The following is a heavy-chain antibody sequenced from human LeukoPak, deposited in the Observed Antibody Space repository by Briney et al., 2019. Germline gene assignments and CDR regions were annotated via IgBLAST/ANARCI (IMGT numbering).Heavy chain of an antibody. Sequence: SETLSLTCTVSGGSISSSSYYWGWIRQPPGKGLERIGSIYYSGSTYYNPSLKSRVTISVDTSKNQFSLRLSSVTAADTAVFYCARLEADDYGDRGSPGTPNAQSNWGQGTLVTVSS. CDR2: IYYSGST. D-gene: IGHD4-17*01. CDR3: ARLEADDYGDRGSPGTPNAQSN. J-gene: IGHJ4*02. CDR1: GGSISSSSYY. V-gene: IGHV4-39*01.